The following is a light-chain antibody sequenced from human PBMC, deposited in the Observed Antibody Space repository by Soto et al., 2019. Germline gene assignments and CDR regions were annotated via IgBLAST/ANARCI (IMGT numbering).Light chain of an antibody. Sequence: AIQLTQSPSSLSASVGDRVTITCRESQGVSSALAWYQQKPGKPPKVLIYDGSSLQSGVPLRFRGSGSGTEFTLTITGLQPEDFGTYYCQHFQRDPFTYGQGTRLEIK. J-gene: IGKJ5*01. V-gene: IGKV1-13*02. CDR2: DGS. CDR1: QGVSSA. CDR3: QHFQRDPFT.